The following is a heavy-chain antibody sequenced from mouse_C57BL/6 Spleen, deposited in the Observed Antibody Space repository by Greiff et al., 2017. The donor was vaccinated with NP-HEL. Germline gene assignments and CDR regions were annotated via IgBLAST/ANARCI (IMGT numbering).Heavy chain of an antibody. CDR1: GYTFTDYN. D-gene: IGHD2-2*01. CDR3: ARRYGYDGGFAY. CDR2: INPNNGGT. J-gene: IGHJ3*01. V-gene: IGHV1-22*01. Sequence: EVQLQQSGPELVKPGASVKMSCKASGYTFTDYNMHWVKQSHGKSLEWIGYINPNNGGTSYNQKFKGKATLTVNKSSSTAYMELRSLTSEDSAVYYCARRYGYDGGFAYWGQGTLVTVSA.